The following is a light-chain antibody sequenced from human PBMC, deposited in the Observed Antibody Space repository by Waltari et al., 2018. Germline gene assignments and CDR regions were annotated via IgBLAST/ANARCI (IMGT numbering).Light chain of an antibody. V-gene: IGLV1-47*01. CDR1: SPNIGSHY. J-gene: IGLJ2*01. CDR3: AAWDDSLSGPV. CDR2: RNN. Sequence: QSVLTQPPSASGTPGQRVTISCSGSSPNIGSHYVYWYQQLPGTAPKLLIYRNNQRPSGVPDRFSGSKSGTSASLAISGLRSEDEADYYCAAWDDSLSGPVFGGGTKVTVL.